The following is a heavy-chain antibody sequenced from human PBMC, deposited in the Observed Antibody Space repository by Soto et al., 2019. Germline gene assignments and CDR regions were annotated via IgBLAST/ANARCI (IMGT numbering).Heavy chain of an antibody. CDR3: ARDPYRFGKHYYGMDV. D-gene: IGHD3-10*01. CDR1: GGTFNSYA. Sequence: QVQLVQSGAEVKKPGSSVKVSCKASGGTFNSYAISWVRQAPGQGLEWMGGIIPIFGTANYAQKFQGRVTITADASTSTAYMELSSLRSEDTALYYCARDPYRFGKHYYGMDVWGQGTTVTVSS. CDR2: IIPIFGTA. J-gene: IGHJ6*02. V-gene: IGHV1-69*01.